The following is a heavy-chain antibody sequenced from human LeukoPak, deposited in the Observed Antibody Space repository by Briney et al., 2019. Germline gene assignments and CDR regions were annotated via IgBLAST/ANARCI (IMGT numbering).Heavy chain of an antibody. V-gene: IGHV4-59*12. Sequence: SETLSLTCTVSGGSISSYYWSWIRQPPGKGLEWIGYIYYSGSTYYNPSLKSRVTISVDTSKNQFSLKLSSVTAADTAVYYCAREPRKGYCSSTSCSNIIYYYGMDVWGQGTTVTVSS. D-gene: IGHD2-2*01. J-gene: IGHJ6*02. CDR1: GGSISSYY. CDR3: AREPRKGYCSSTSCSNIIYYYGMDV. CDR2: IYYSGST.